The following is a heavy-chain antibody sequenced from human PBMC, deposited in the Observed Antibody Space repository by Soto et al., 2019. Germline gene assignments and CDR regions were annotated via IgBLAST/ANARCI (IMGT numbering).Heavy chain of an antibody. V-gene: IGHV3-15*01. CDR2: LMSKTDGGTT. CDR3: AAGTGRTVLYY. D-gene: IGHD2-2*01. J-gene: IGHJ4*02. Sequence: EVQLVESGGGLVKPGGSLRLSCAASGFDFSKAWMSWVRQAPGKGLEWVGRLMSKTDGGTTVYAAPVKGRFTISRDDSKNTLYLQMSSLTTEDTAVYYCAAGTGRTVLYYWGQGTLVTVSS. CDR1: GFDFSKAW.